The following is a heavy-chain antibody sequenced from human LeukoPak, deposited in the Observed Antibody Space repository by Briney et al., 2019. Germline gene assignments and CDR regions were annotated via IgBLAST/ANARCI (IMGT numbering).Heavy chain of an antibody. CDR2: IVGGDGGT. CDR3: AKRGAEVGATVAPGDY. D-gene: IGHD1-26*01. J-gene: IGHJ4*02. CDR1: GFPISTNG. V-gene: IGHV3-23*01. Sequence: PGGSLRLSCAASGFPISTNGMSWVRQAPGKGLEWVSGIVGGDGGTYYADSVKGRFIISRDNSKNTLYVQMNSLRAEDTAVYYCAKRGAEVGATVAPGDYWGQGTLVTVSS.